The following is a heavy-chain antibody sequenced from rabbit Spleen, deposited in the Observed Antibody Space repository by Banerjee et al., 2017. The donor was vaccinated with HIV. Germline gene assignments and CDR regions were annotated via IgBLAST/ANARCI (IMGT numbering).Heavy chain of an antibody. Sequence: SLEESGGDLVKPGASLRLTCTASGFSFSGTHYMYWVRQAPGKGLEWIACINAVTGKAVYASWAKGRFTFSKTSSTTVTLRMTSLTAADRATYFCARDLVGVIGWNFYLWGPGTLVTVS. J-gene: IGHJ4*01. CDR3: ARDLVGVIGWNFYL. V-gene: IGHV1S40*01. D-gene: IGHD1-1*01. CDR2: INAVTGKA. CDR1: GFSFSGTHY.